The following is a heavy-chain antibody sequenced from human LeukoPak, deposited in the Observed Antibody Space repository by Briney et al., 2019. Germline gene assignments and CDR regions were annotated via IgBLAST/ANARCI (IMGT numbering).Heavy chain of an antibody. CDR3: TSLSGGNSDSYYYGLDV. J-gene: IGHJ6*02. V-gene: IGHV3-73*01. D-gene: IGHD4-23*01. CDR1: GFTLSGAA. CDR2: IKTKAESYAT. Sequence: RGSPRLSCAASGFTLSGAAIHWGRQAAGKGLGWVARIKTKAESYATAYVASVKGKLTISRDDSKNTAYLQMDSLKTEDTAMYYCTSLSGGNSDSYYYGLDVGGQGTTVTVSS.